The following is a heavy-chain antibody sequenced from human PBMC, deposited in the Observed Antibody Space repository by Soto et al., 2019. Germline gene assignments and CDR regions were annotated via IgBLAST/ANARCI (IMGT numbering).Heavy chain of an antibody. V-gene: IGHV3-30-3*01. D-gene: IGHD1-1*01. CDR3: ARVTPGNNLYYFSGLDV. J-gene: IGHJ6*02. Sequence: GGSLRLSCVASGFTFDTYGIHWVRQAPGKGLQWVALISYEGSNTYYADSVRGRFTISRDNSKNTLYLQINALRPEDTGVYYCARVTPGNNLYYFSGLDVWGQGTSVTVSS. CDR2: ISYEGSNT. CDR1: GFTFDTYG.